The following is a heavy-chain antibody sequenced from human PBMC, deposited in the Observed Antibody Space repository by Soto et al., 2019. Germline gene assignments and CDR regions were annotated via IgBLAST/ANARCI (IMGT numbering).Heavy chain of an antibody. CDR2: IYHSGST. J-gene: IGHJ5*02. V-gene: IGHV4-38-2*01. CDR3: ARVPVKQWLGNWFDP. Sequence: PSETLSLTCAVSGYSISSGYYWGWIRQPPGKGLEWIGSIYHSGSTYYNPSLKSRVTISVDTSKNQFSLKLSSVTAADTAVYYCARVPVKQWLGNWFDPWGQGTLVTVSS. D-gene: IGHD6-19*01. CDR1: GYSISSGYY.